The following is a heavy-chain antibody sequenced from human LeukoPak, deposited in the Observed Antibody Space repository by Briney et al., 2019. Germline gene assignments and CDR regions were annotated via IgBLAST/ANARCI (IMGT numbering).Heavy chain of an antibody. D-gene: IGHD3-3*01. V-gene: IGHV4-59*11. CDR2: IYYSGST. J-gene: IGHJ6*03. CDR3: ARATYYDFCSGYAVFTQPEYYYYYMDV. CDR1: GGSISSHY. Sequence: PSETLSLTCTVSGGSISSHYWSWIRQPPGKGLEWIGYIYYSGSTNYNPSLKSRVTISVDTSKNQFSLKLSSVTAADTAVYYCARATYYDFCSGYAVFTQPEYYYYYMDVWGKGTTVTVSS.